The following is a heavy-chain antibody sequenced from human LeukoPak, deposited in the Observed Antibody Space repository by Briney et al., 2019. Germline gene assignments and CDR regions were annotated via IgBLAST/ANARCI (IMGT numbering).Heavy chain of an antibody. CDR2: ISSSSSYI. V-gene: IGHV3-21*01. J-gene: IGHJ4*02. D-gene: IGHD2-8*02. CDR1: GFTFSNYN. Sequence: GGSLRLSCAASGFTFSNYNMNWVRQAPGKGLEWVSSISSSSSYIYYADSVKGRFTISRDNTKNSLYLQMNSLRAEDTAVYYCARDSPYGTAGYWGQGTLITVSS. CDR3: ARDSPYGTAGY.